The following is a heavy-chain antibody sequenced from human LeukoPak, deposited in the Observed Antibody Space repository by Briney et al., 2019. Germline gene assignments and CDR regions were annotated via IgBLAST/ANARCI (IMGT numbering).Heavy chain of an antibody. J-gene: IGHJ4*02. CDR3: AKDLGSGSYQPSDY. CDR1: GYTFTGYY. CDR2: IDPNSGGT. V-gene: IGHV1-2*02. Sequence: ASVKVSCKTSGYTFTGYYMHWVRQAPEQGLEWMGWIDPNSGGTNYAQRFQGRVTMIRDTSISTVYMELSSLRSDDTAVYYCAKDLGSGSYQPSDYWGQGTLVTVSS. D-gene: IGHD1-26*01.